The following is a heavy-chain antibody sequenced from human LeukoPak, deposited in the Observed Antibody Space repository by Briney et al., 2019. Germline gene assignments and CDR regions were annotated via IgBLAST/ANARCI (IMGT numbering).Heavy chain of an antibody. CDR3: ARADLGYMEGWY. V-gene: IGHV4-34*01. J-gene: IGHJ4*02. CDR1: GDSIRSYY. Sequence: SETLSLTCTVSGDSIRSYYWNWIRQPPGKGLEWIGEINHSGSTNYNPSLKSRVTISVDTSKNQFSLKLSSVTAADTAVYYCARADLGYMEGWYWGQGTLVTVSS. CDR2: INHSGST. D-gene: IGHD5-24*01.